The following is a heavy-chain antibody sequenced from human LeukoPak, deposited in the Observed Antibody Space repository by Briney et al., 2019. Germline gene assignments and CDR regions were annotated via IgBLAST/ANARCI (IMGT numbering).Heavy chain of an antibody. Sequence: TGGSLRLSCAASGFTFDDYGMSWVRQAPGKGLEWVSGINWNGGSTGYADSVKGRFTISRDNAKNSLYLQMNSPRAEDTALYYCARDLLREAPYNFDYWGQGTLVTVSS. CDR2: INWNGGST. CDR1: GFTFDDYG. V-gene: IGHV3-20*04. J-gene: IGHJ4*02. D-gene: IGHD1-26*01. CDR3: ARDLLREAPYNFDY.